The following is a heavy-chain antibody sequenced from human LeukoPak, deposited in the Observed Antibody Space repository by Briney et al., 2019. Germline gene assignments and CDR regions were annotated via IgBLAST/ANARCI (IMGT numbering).Heavy chain of an antibody. CDR1: GFTFSSYS. CDR3: ARGKYSSSWLLDY. Sequence: PGGSLRLSCAASGFTFSSYSMTWVRQAPGKGLEWVSYISSSSSTIYYADSVKGRFTISRDNAKNSLYLQMNSLRAEDTAVYYCARGKYSSSWLLDYWGQGTLITVSS. CDR2: ISSSSSTI. J-gene: IGHJ4*02. V-gene: IGHV3-48*01. D-gene: IGHD6-13*01.